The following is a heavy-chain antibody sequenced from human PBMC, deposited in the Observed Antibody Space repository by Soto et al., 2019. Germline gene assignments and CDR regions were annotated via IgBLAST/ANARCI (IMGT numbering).Heavy chain of an antibody. CDR3: ARDFVVVPAAIGNWFDP. D-gene: IGHD2-2*01. CDR2: ISAYNGNT. CDR1: GYTFTSYG. J-gene: IGHJ5*02. Sequence: GASVKVSCKASGYTFTSYGISWVRQAPGQGLEWMGWISAYNGNTKYAQKLQGRVTLTTDTSTSTAYMELRSLRSDDTAVYYCARDFVVVPAAIGNWFDPWGQGTLVTVSS. V-gene: IGHV1-18*04.